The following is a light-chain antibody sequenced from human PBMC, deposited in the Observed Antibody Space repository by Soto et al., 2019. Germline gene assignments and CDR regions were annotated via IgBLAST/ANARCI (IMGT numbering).Light chain of an antibody. J-gene: IGLJ2*01. CDR2: EVS. CDR3: SSYTSSSTVV. V-gene: IGLV2-14*01. CDR1: SSDVGGYNY. Sequence: QSALTQPPSASGSPGQSVTISCTGTSSDVGGYNYVSWYQQHPGKAPKLMIYEVSKRPSGVSNRFSGSKSGNTASLTISGLQAEDEADYYCSSYTSSSTVVFGGGTQLTVL.